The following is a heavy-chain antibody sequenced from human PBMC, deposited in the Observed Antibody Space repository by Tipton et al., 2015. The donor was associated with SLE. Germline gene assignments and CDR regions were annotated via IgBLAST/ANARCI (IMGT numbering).Heavy chain of an antibody. Sequence: TLSLTCTVSGASISRSYYYWGWIRQPPAKCMEWIGHIYYSGSTYYIQSLKSPITISVDTSKNQFSLRLSSATAADTALSYCAILGMDYYFDIYGRGTLVTVPS. J-gene: IGHJ2*01. D-gene: IGHD3/OR15-3a*01. V-gene: IGHV4-39*01. CDR3: AILGMDYYFDI. CDR2: IYYSGST. CDR1: GASISRSYYY.